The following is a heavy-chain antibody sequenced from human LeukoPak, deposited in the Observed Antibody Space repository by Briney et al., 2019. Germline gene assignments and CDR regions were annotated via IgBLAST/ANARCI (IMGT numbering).Heavy chain of an antibody. Sequence: SETLSLTCAVYGGSFSGYYWSWIRQPPGKGLEWIGEINHSGSTNYNPSLKSRVTISVDTSKNQFSLKLSSVTAADTAVYYCARGVGGILDAFDIWGQGTMVTVSS. CDR1: GGSFSGYY. CDR3: ARGVGGILDAFDI. D-gene: IGHD3-16*02. V-gene: IGHV4-34*01. CDR2: INHSGST. J-gene: IGHJ3*02.